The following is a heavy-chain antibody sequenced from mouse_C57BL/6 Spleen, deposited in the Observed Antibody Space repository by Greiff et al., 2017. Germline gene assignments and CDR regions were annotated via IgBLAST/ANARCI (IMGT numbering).Heavy chain of an antibody. CDR1: GYSITSGYY. V-gene: IGHV3-6*01. J-gene: IGHJ4*01. Sequence: ESGPGLVKPSQSLSLTCSVTGYSITSGYYWNWIRQFPGNKLEWMGYICYDGSNNYNPSLKNRISITRDTSKNQFFLKLNSVTTEDTATYYCAREGALAMDYWGQGTSVTVSS. CDR3: AREGALAMDY. CDR2: ICYDGSN.